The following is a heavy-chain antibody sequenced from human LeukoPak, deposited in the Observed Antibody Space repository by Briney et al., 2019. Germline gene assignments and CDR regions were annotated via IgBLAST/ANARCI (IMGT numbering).Heavy chain of an antibody. Sequence: ASVKVSCKASGYTFTNYGISWVRQAPGQGLEWMGWVSGNNDITNYAQKFQGRVTITADKSTSTAYMELSSLRSEDTAVYYCARDQGGDTAMAIDYWGQGTLVTVSS. D-gene: IGHD5-18*01. CDR1: GYTFTNYG. V-gene: IGHV1-18*01. J-gene: IGHJ4*02. CDR3: ARDQGGDTAMAIDY. CDR2: VSGNNDIT.